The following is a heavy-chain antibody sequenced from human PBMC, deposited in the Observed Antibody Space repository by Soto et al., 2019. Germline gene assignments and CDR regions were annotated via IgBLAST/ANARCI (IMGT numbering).Heavy chain of an antibody. CDR2: IDPSDSYT. CDR3: AAPGDGLFNYYYGMEV. V-gene: IGHV5-10-1*01. Sequence: GESLKISCKGSGYSFTSYWISWVRQMPGKGLEWMGRIDPSDSYTNYSPSFQGHVTISADKSISTAYLQWSSLKASDTAMYYCAAPGDGLFNYYYGMEVWGQGTTVTVSS. J-gene: IGHJ6*02. CDR1: GYSFTSYW. D-gene: IGHD2-21*01.